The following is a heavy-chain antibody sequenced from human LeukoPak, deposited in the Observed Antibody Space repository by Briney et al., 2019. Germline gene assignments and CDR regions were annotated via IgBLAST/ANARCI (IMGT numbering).Heavy chain of an antibody. CDR1: GGSISSYY. J-gene: IGHJ4*02. D-gene: IGHD3-22*01. CDR3: ARSGGHDSSGPSFGY. Sequence: SETLSLTCTVSGGSISSYYWSWLRQPPGKGLEWIGYIYYSGSTNYNPSLKSRVTISVDASKNHFSLNLSSVTAADTAVYYCARSGGHDSSGPSFGYWGQGTLVTVSS. V-gene: IGHV4-59*01. CDR2: IYYSGST.